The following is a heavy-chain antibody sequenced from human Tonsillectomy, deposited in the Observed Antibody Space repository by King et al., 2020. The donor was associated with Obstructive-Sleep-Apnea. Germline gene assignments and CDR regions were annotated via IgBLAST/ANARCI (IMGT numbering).Heavy chain of an antibody. Sequence: VQLVESGGGVVQPGRSLRLSCAASGFTLSAYAMYWVRQAPGMGLEWVALISHGGNKELYADSVKGRFTVSRDNSKNSLSLQMNSLRVEDTAVYYCARDKYSGYPLISPLVYGMDLWGQGTTVTVSS. D-gene: IGHD5-12*01. J-gene: IGHJ6*02. CDR1: GFTLSAYA. CDR2: ISHGGNKE. V-gene: IGHV3-30*04. CDR3: ARDKYSGYPLISPLVYGMDL.